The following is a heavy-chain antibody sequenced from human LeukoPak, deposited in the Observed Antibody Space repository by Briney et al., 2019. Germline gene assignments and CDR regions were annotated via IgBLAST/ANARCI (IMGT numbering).Heavy chain of an antibody. V-gene: IGHV1-24*01. J-gene: IGHJ4*02. CDR3: ARSLWFGEFTNDTPPDY. Sequence: GASVKVSCKVSGYTLTELSMHWVRQAPGKGLEWMGGFDPEDGETIYAQKFQGRVTMTEDTSTDTAYMELNSLRAEDTAVYYCARSLWFGEFTNDTPPDYWGQGTLVTVSS. CDR1: GYTLTELS. CDR2: FDPEDGET. D-gene: IGHD3-10*01.